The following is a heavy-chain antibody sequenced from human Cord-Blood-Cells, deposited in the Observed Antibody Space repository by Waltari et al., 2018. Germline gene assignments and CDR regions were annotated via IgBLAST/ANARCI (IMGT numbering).Heavy chain of an antibody. CDR3: AKPMYYDFLSGYDY. Sequence: EVQLVESGGGLVQPGRSLRLSCAASGFTFDDYAMHWVRQAPGKGLEWVSGISWNSGRRGYADSVKGLFTISRDNANNSLYLQMNSLRAEDTALYYCAKPMYYDFLSGYDYWGQGTLVTVSS. V-gene: IGHV3-9*01. D-gene: IGHD3-3*01. CDR2: ISWNSGRR. J-gene: IGHJ4*02. CDR1: GFTFDDYA.